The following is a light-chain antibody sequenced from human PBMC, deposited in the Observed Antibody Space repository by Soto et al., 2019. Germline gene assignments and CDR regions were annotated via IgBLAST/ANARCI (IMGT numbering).Light chain of an antibody. CDR3: AAWDDSVDGWV. Sequence: QTVLTQPPSASGTPGRRVTIACSGSSSNIGSNTANWYQCLPGTAPKLLIYSNNQRPSGVPDRFSGSKSGTSASLAISGPQSEDEADYYCAAWDDSVDGWVFGGGTKLTVL. CDR2: SNN. J-gene: IGLJ3*02. CDR1: SSNIGSNT. V-gene: IGLV1-44*01.